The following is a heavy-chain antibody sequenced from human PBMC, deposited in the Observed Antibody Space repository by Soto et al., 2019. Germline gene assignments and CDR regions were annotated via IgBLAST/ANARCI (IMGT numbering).Heavy chain of an antibody. CDR1: GFPLRSYA. CDR2: ISGSGVST. V-gene: IGHV3-23*01. Sequence: HPGGSLRLSCAASGFPLRSYAMSWVRQAPGKGLEWVSAISGSGVSTYYADSVKGRFTISRDNSKNLLFLQMNSLRAEDTAVYFCAKDFYPSPGPLMDVWGQGTTVTVSS. J-gene: IGHJ6*02. D-gene: IGHD2-2*01. CDR3: AKDFYPSPGPLMDV.